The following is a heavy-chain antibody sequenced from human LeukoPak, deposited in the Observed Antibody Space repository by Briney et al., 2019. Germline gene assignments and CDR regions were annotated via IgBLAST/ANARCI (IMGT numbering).Heavy chain of an antibody. CDR2: ISAYNGNT. Sequence: GASVKVSCKASGYTFTSYGISWVRQAPGQGLEWIGWISAYNGNTNYAQKLQRRVTMTTDTSTSTAYMELRSLRSDDTAVYYCARDGVSGYLYYYYYYMDVWGKGTPVTVSS. V-gene: IGHV1-18*01. CDR3: ARDGVSGYLYYYYYYMDV. CDR1: GYTFTSYG. J-gene: IGHJ6*03. D-gene: IGHD3-22*01.